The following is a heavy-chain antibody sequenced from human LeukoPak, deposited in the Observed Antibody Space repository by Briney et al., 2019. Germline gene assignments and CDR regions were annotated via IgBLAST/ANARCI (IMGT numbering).Heavy chain of an antibody. V-gene: IGHV3-9*01. CDR3: AKGGIVVVPAAMAFDI. J-gene: IGHJ3*02. D-gene: IGHD2-2*01. CDR1: GFTFDDYA. Sequence: GRSLRLSCAASGFTFDDYAMHWVRQAPGKGLEGGSGISWNSGSIGYADSVKGRFTISRDNAKNSLYLQMNSLRAEDTALYYCAKGGIVVVPAAMAFDIWGQGTMVTVSS. CDR2: ISWNSGSI.